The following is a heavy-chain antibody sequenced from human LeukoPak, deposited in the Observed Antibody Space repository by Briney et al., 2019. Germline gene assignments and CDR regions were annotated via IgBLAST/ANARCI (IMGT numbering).Heavy chain of an antibody. CDR1: GGSVSSGSYY. Sequence: SETLSLTCTVSGGSVSSGSYYWSWIRQPPGKGLEWIGYIYYSGSTNYNPSLKSRVTISVDTSKNQFSLKLNSVTAADTAVYYCARVRVPMIVVVITKSGAFDIWGQGTMVTVSS. CDR2: IYYSGST. J-gene: IGHJ3*02. V-gene: IGHV4-61*01. D-gene: IGHD3-22*01. CDR3: ARVRVPMIVVVITKSGAFDI.